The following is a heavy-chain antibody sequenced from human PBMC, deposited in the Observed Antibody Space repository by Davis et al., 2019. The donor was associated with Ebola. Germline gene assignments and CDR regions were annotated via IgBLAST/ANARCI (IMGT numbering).Heavy chain of an antibody. CDR3: ASWSIYYDSSGRDY. Sequence: GESLKISCAASGFTFSSYAMSWVRQAPGKGLEWISAISGSGGSTYYADSVKGRFTISRDNSKNTLYLQMNSLRAEDTAVYYCASWSIYYDSSGRDYWGQGTLVTVSS. D-gene: IGHD3-22*01. V-gene: IGHV3-23*01. J-gene: IGHJ4*02. CDR2: ISGSGGST. CDR1: GFTFSSYA.